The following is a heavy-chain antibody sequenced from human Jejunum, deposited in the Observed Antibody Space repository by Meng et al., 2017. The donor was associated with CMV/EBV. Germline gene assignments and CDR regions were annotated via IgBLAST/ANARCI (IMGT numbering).Heavy chain of an antibody. CDR2: IYSDGNT. V-gene: IGHV3-53*01. J-gene: IGHJ4*02. D-gene: IGHD3-10*01. CDR1: GFTVRSNY. Sequence: EVQLVEVGGGLIKPGGFLRRSCAASGFTVRSNYMSWVRQAPGKGLEWVSVIYSDGNTYYADSVKGRFTISRDNSKNTLYLQMNSLRAEDTAVYYCAREGTGNFDYWGQGTLVTVSA. CDR3: AREGTGNFDY.